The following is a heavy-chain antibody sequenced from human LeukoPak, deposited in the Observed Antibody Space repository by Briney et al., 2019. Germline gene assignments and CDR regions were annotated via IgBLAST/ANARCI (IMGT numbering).Heavy chain of an antibody. V-gene: IGHV3-43*01. CDR1: GFTFDDHT. D-gene: IGHD6-13*01. CDR2: ITWDGGQT. J-gene: IGHJ6*03. Sequence: GGSLRLSCAASGFTFDDHTMHWVRQAPGKGLEWVSLITWDGGQTYYADSVKGRFSISRDNSKNSLYLQMNSVRTEDTALYYCAKQAAGLLNYYMDVWGKGTTVTVSS. CDR3: AKQAAGLLNYYMDV.